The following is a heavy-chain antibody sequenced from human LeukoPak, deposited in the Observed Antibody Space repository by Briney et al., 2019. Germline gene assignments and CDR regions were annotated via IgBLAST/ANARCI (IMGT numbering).Heavy chain of an antibody. V-gene: IGHV7-4-1*02. D-gene: IGHD2-15*01. CDR3: ARDGDIVVVVAATLSPYWFDP. J-gene: IGHJ5*02. Sequence: ASVKVSCKASGGTFSSYAISWVRQAPGQGLEWMGWINTNTGNPTYAQGFTGRFVFSLDTSVSTAYLQISSLKAEDTAVYYCARDGDIVVVVAATLSPYWFDPWGQGTLVTVSS. CDR2: INTNTGNP. CDR1: GGTFSSYA.